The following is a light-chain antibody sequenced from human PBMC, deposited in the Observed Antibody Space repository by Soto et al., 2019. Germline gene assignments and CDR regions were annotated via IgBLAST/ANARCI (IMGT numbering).Light chain of an antibody. CDR1: RSGLYSSNNKNY. CDR3: QQYDSTPLT. V-gene: IGKV4-1*01. Sequence: DVLMTHSPDSLAVSLGGGATINCRCGRSGLYSSNNKNYLAWYQQKPGQPPKLLIYWASTRESGVPDRFSGSGSGTDFTLTISSLQAEDVAVYYCQQYDSTPLTFGGGTKVDIK. J-gene: IGKJ4*01. CDR2: WAS.